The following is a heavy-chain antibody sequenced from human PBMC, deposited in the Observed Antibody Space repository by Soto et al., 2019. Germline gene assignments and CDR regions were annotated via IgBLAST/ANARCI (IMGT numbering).Heavy chain of an antibody. V-gene: IGHV1-69*01. CDR2: IIPIFGTA. Sequence: QVQLVQSGAEVKKPGSSVKVSCKASGGTFSSYAISWVRQAPGQGLEWMGGIIPIFGTANYAQKFQGRVTITADESTSTAYMELRSLRSEDTAVYYCARDQYDYVWGSYRHFDYWGQGTLVTVSS. CDR3: ARDQYDYVWGSYRHFDY. D-gene: IGHD3-16*02. J-gene: IGHJ4*02. CDR1: GGTFSSYA.